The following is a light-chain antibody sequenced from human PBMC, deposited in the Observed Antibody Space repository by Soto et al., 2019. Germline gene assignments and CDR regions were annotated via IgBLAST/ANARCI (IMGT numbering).Light chain of an antibody. V-gene: IGKV3-15*01. CDR2: GAS. CDR1: QRISTT. Sequence: EFVLAPFSVAPSLFSGANTPVFCRASQRISTTVGWYQQQPGEPPRLLIYGASSMASGVPARFSGSGSGTEFTLTISSLQSEDFAVYYCQQYNSWATFGGGTKVDIK. J-gene: IGKJ4*01. CDR3: QQYNSWAT.